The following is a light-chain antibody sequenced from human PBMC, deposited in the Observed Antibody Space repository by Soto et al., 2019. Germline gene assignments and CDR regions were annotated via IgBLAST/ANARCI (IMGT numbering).Light chain of an antibody. CDR2: EVS. Sequence: QSLLTQPPSVSGSPGQSVTISCTGTSSDVGGYNYVSWYQQHPGKAPKLMIYEVSKRPSGVPDRFSGSKSGNTASLTVSGLQAEDEADYYCSSYAGSNNFVVFGGGTKVTVL. CDR1: SSDVGGYNY. V-gene: IGLV2-8*01. CDR3: SSYAGSNNFVV. J-gene: IGLJ2*01.